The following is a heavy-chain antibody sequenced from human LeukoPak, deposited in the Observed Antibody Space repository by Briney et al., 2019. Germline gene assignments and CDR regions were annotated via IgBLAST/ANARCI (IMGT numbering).Heavy chain of an antibody. CDR2: IRSDASVT. V-gene: IGHV3-74*03. J-gene: IGHJ4*02. CDR3: GRSRGNTVITD. CDR1: GFTFSSQW. D-gene: IGHD3-10*01. Sequence: GGSLTLSCAASGFTFSSQWMGWVRQAPGKGLVWDSHIRSDASVTKYADFVKGRFTISRDNAKDTLYLQMHSLGADDTAVYYCGRSRGNTVITDWGQGILVTVSS.